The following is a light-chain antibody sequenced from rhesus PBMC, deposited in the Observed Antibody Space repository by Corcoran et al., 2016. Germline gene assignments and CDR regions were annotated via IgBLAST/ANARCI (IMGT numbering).Light chain of an antibody. Sequence: EIVMTQSPATLSLSPGERATLSCRASQSVSSSLAWYQQKPGQAPRLLINGASSRATGLPDRVSGTGSGTDFTLTISSLEPEDVAVYYCLQHSNWPRTFGQVTKVEIK. CDR3: LQHSNWPRT. J-gene: IGKJ1*01. V-gene: IGKV3-24*01. CDR1: QSVSSS. CDR2: GAS.